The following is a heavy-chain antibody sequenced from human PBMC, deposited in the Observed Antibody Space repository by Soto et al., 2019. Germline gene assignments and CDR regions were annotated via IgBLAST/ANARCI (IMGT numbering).Heavy chain of an antibody. CDR2: INHSGST. CDR1: GGSFSGYY. V-gene: IGHV4-34*01. J-gene: IGHJ4*02. CDR3: ARGRIMITFGGVIARTDFDY. D-gene: IGHD3-16*02. Sequence: SETLSLTCAVYGGSFSGYYWSWIRQPPGKGLEWIGEINHSGSTNYNPSLKSRVTISVDTSKNQFSLKLSSVTAADTAVYYCARGRIMITFGGVIARTDFDYWGQGTLVTVS.